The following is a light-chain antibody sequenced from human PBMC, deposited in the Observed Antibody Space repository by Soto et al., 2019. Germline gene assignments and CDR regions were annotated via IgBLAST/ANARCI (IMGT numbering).Light chain of an antibody. Sequence: QSVLTQPASVSGSPGQSIPISCTGTSSDVGGYNSVSWYQQHPGKAPKLMIYDVSNRPSGVSNRFSGSKSGNTASLTISGLQAEDEADYYCSSYTSSGTYVFGTGTKVTVL. V-gene: IGLV2-14*01. CDR1: SSDVGGYNS. CDR2: DVS. CDR3: SSYTSSGTYV. J-gene: IGLJ1*01.